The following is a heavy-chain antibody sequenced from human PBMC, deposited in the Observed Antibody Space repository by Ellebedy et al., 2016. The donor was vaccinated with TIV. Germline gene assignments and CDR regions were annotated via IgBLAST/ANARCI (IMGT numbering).Heavy chain of an antibody. D-gene: IGHD2-15*01. Sequence: GESLKISXAASGFTFSGSAIHWVRQASGKGLEWIGRIRTRPNNYATFYSASVKGRFTISRDDSENTAYLQMNSLKTEDTAVYYCIRRGGGGDTYGFVDYWGHGTLVTVSS. CDR2: IRTRPNNYAT. CDR1: GFTFSGSA. CDR3: IRRGGGGDTYGFVDY. J-gene: IGHJ4*01. V-gene: IGHV3-73*01.